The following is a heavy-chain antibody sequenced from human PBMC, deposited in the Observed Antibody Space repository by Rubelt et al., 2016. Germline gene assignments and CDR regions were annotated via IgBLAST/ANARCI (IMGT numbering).Heavy chain of an antibody. CDR3: ARALSNQRW. J-gene: IGHJ4*02. D-gene: IGHD4-23*01. Sequence: EMSGGGLVKPGGSLRLSCSGSGFAFSDYSMSWIRQAPGKGLEWVSYISGSSIHTNYSDSVKGRFIISRDDARNSVYLLMNSLRADDTAVYYCARALSNQRWWGQGTLVTVSS. CDR2: ISGSSIHT. CDR1: GFAFSDYS. V-gene: IGHV3-11*05.